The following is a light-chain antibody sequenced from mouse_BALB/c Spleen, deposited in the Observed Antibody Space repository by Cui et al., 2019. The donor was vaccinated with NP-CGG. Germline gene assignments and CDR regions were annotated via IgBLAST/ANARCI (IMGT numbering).Light chain of an antibody. J-gene: IGLJ1*01. CDR3: ALWYSNHWV. CDR1: TGAVTTSNY. CDR2: GSN. Sequence: VVVTQESVCTTSPGETVTLTCRSSTGAVTTSNYANWVQEKPDHLFTGLIGGSNNRAPGVPARFSGSLIGDKAALTITGAQTEDEAIYFCALWYSNHWVFGGGTKLTVL. V-gene: IGLV1*01.